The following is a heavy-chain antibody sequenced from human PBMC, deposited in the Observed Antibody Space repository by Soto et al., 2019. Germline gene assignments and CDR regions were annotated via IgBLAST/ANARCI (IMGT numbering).Heavy chain of an antibody. CDR3: AKSPNFYCSSPNCYKYYFDY. CDR1: GFTFNTYG. V-gene: IGHV3-30*18. D-gene: IGHD2-2*02. CDR2: ISYDGSDK. Sequence: GGSLTLSCAASGFTFNTYGMHWVRQGPGKGLEWVAVISYDGSDKVYADSVKGRFTISRDNSKNALYLQMSSLRPEDTAIYYCAKSPNFYCSSPNCYKYYFDYWGQGTLVTV. J-gene: IGHJ4*02.